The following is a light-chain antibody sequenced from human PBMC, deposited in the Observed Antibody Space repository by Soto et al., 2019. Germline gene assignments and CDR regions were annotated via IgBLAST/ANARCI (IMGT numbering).Light chain of an antibody. J-gene: IGKJ5*01. V-gene: IGKV3-20*01. CDR1: QSVSSSY. CDR3: QQYGSSPSIT. Sequence: EIVLTQSPGTLSLSPGERATFSCRASQSVSSSYLAWYQQKPGQAPRLLIYGASSRATGIPDRFSGSGSGTDFTLTISRLEPEDFAVYYCQQYGSSPSITFGQGTRLEIK. CDR2: GAS.